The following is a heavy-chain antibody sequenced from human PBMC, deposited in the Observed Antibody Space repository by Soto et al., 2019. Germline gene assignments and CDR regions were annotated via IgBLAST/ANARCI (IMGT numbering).Heavy chain of an antibody. CDR2: IHYNGNT. J-gene: IGHJ4*02. CDR1: GDSISSYS. D-gene: IGHD2-21*01. CDR3: AREGNLGRLIQPLDS. V-gene: IGHV4-59*01. Sequence: QVQLQVSGPVLVKPSETLSLTCTVSGDSISSYSWSWIRQPPGKGLEWIGNIHYNGNTKYSPSLKRLVTMSVATSKHHFSRKLISVTTAAPAVYFCAREGNLGRLIQPLDSWGQGTLVTVSS.